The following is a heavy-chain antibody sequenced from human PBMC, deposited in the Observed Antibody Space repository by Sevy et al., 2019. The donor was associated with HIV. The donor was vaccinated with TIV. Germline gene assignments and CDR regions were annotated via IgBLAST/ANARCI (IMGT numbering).Heavy chain of an antibody. Sequence: GGSLRLSCAASGFPFSSYGMHWVRQAPGKGLEGVALIWYDGSSKYYADSVKDRFTLSRDNSKNTLYLQMNSLRAEDTAVYYCARGANYYDSSGSQPNVDYWGQGTLVTVSS. CDR3: ARGANYYDSSGSQPNVDY. CDR2: IWYDGSSK. CDR1: GFPFSSYG. J-gene: IGHJ4*02. V-gene: IGHV3-33*01. D-gene: IGHD3-22*01.